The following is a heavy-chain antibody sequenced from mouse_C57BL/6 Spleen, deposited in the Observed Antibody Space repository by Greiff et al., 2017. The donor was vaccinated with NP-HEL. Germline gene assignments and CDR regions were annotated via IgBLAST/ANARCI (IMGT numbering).Heavy chain of an antibody. CDR1: GFTFSDYG. J-gene: IGHJ4*01. V-gene: IGHV5-17*01. CDR3: ARGYSNYPLAMDY. CDR2: ISSGSSTI. Sequence: EVMLVESGGGLVKPGGSLKLSCAASGFTFSDYGMHWVRRAPEKGLEWVAYISSGSSTIYYADTVKGRFTISRDNAKNTLFLQMTSLRSEDTAMYYCARGYSNYPLAMDYWGQGTSVTVSS. D-gene: IGHD2-5*01.